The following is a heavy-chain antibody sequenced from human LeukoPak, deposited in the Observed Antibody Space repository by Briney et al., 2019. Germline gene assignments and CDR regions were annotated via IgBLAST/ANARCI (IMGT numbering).Heavy chain of an antibody. D-gene: IGHD2-15*01. CDR1: GFSFHNYA. Sequence: GRSLRLSCVGSGFSFHNYAMHWVRRPPGKGLKWVSAISGSGGSTYCADSVKGRFTISRDNSKNTLYLQMNSLRAEDTAVYYCEVVVVAAKGNYWGQGTLVTVSS. V-gene: IGHV3-23*01. CDR3: EVVVVAAKGNY. CDR2: ISGSGGST. J-gene: IGHJ4*02.